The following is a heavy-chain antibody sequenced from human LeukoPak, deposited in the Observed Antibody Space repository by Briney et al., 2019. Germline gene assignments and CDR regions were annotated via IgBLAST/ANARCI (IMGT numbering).Heavy chain of an antibody. V-gene: IGHV1-18*01. J-gene: IGHJ3*02. CDR3: AREEYDSSGYSAFDI. Sequence: ASVKVSCKASGYTFTSYGISGVRQAPGQGLEWRGWISAYNGNTNYEQKLQGRVTMTTDTSTSTAYMELRSLRSDDTAVYYCAREEYDSSGYSAFDIWGQGTMVTVSS. D-gene: IGHD3-22*01. CDR2: ISAYNGNT. CDR1: GYTFTSYG.